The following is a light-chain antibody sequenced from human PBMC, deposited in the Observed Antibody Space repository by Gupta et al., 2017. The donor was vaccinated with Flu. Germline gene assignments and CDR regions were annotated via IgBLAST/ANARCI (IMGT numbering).Light chain of an antibody. CDR2: GSS. V-gene: IGKV1-5*03. Sequence: SPSTLSASVGDRVTITCRASQTISGWLAWYQQKPGKAPKLLIYGSSTLQSGVPSSFSGSGSGTEFTLTISSLQPDDFATYFCQQYDTFWTFGQGTKVEMK. CDR3: QQYDTFWT. J-gene: IGKJ1*01. CDR1: QTISGW.